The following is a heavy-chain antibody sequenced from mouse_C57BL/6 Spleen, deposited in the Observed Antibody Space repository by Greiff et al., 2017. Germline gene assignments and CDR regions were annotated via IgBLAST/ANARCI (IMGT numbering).Heavy chain of an antibody. CDR2: LSYDGSN. Sequence: EVKVEESGPGLVKPSQSLSLTCSVTGYSITSGYYWNWIRQFPGNKLEWMGYLSYDGSNNYNPSLKNRISITRDTSKNQFFLKLNTVTTEDTATYYCARDGSSYNYFDYWGQGTTLTVSS. V-gene: IGHV3-6*01. CDR1: GYSITSGYY. CDR3: ARDGSSYNYFDY. D-gene: IGHD1-1*01. J-gene: IGHJ2*01.